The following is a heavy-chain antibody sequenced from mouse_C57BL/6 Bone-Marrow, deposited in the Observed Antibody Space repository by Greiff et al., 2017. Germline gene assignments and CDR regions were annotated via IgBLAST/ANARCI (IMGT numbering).Heavy chain of an antibody. J-gene: IGHJ4*01. V-gene: IGHV5-6*01. Sequence: EVMLVESGGDLVKPGGSLKLSCAASGFTFSSYGMSWVRQTPDKRLEWVATISSGGSYTYYPDSVKGRFTISRDNAKNTLYLQMGSLKSEDTAMYYCARNYYAMDYWGQGTSVTVSS. CDR3: ARNYYAMDY. CDR2: ISSGGSYT. CDR1: GFTFSSYG.